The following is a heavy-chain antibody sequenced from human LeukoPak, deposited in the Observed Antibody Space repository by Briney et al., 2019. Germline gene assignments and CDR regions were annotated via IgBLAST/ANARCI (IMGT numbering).Heavy chain of an antibody. CDR2: IYPGDSDT. J-gene: IGHJ6*03. V-gene: IGHV5-51*01. Sequence: GESLKISCKGSGYSFTSYWIGWVRQMPGKGLEWMGIIYPGDSDTRYSPSFQGQVTISADKSISTAYLQWSSLKASDTAMYYCARRCGYSYGTTEYYMDVWGKGTTVTISS. D-gene: IGHD5-18*01. CDR1: GYSFTSYW. CDR3: ARRCGYSYGTTEYYMDV.